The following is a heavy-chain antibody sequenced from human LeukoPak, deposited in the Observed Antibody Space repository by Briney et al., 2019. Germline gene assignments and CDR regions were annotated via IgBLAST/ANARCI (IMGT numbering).Heavy chain of an antibody. D-gene: IGHD3/OR15-3a*01. CDR3: AKTWDWSTFDY. Sequence: PGGSLRLSCAASGFTFSSYSMNWVRQAPGKGLEWVSTISGSGGSTYYADSVKGRFTISRDNSKNTLYLQMNSLRAEDTAVYYCAKTWDWSTFDYWGQGTLVTVSS. CDR1: GFTFSSYS. CDR2: ISGSGGST. V-gene: IGHV3-23*01. J-gene: IGHJ4*02.